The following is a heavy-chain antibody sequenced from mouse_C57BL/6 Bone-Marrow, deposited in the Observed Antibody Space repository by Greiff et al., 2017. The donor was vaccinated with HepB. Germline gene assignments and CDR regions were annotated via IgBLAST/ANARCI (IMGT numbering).Heavy chain of an antibody. D-gene: IGHD2-4*01. CDR2: IRNKANNHAT. V-gene: IGHV6-6*01. CDR1: GFTFSDAW. J-gene: IGHJ4*01. Sequence: EVKLMESGGGLVQPGGSMKLSCAASGFTFSDAWMDWVRQSPEKGLEWVAEIRNKANNHATYYAESVKGRFTISRDDSKSSVYLQMNSLRAEDTGIYYCTRWGLKGYYAMDYWGQGTSVTVSS. CDR3: TRWGLKGYYAMDY.